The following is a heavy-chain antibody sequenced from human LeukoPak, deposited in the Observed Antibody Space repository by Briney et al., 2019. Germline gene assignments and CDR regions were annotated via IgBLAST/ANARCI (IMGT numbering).Heavy chain of an antibody. V-gene: IGHV1-18*01. CDR2: ISAYNGNT. Sequence: ASVKVSCKASGYTFTSYGISWVRQAPGQGLEGMGWISAYNGNTNYAQKLDGRVTMTTDTSTSTAYMELRSLRSADPGVYYCASDPGSGSYCYYYGMAVSGQGTTATVPS. CDR3: ASDPGSGSYCYYYGMAV. J-gene: IGHJ6*02. CDR1: GYTFTSYG. D-gene: IGHD1-26*01.